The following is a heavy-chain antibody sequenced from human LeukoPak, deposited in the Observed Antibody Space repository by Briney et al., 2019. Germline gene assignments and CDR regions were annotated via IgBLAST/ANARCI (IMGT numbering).Heavy chain of an antibody. Sequence: GGSLRLSCAASGFTFSSYAMSWVRQAPGKGLEWVSAIRGSGGSKYYADSVKGRFTISRDNSKNTLYLQMNSLRAEDTAVYYCAALVVVAARDYWGQGTLVTVSS. CDR2: IRGSGGSK. CDR3: AALVVVAARDY. J-gene: IGHJ4*02. CDR1: GFTFSSYA. V-gene: IGHV3-23*01. D-gene: IGHD2-15*01.